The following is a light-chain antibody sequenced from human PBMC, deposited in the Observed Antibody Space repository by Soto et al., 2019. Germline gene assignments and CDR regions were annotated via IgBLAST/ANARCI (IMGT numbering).Light chain of an antibody. CDR1: QSLLHSNGYNY. CDR3: MQALQTPT. J-gene: IGKJ5*01. Sequence: DLVMTQSPLSLPVTPGEPASISCRSSQSLLHSNGYNYLDWYLQKPGQSPQLLIYLGSTRASGVPDRFSGSGSGTDFTLKISRVEAEDVGIYYCMQALQTPTFGQGTRLDIK. V-gene: IGKV2-28*01. CDR2: LGS.